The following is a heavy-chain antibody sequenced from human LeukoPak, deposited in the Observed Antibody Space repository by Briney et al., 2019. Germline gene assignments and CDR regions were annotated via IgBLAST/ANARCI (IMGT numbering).Heavy chain of an antibody. CDR2: IYYSGST. Sequence: PSETLSLTCTVSGGSISSSSYYWGWIRQPPGKGLEWIGSIYYSGSTYYNPSLKSRVTISVDTSTNQFSLKLSSVTAADTAVYYCASTPYYIAVAGLFDYWGQGTLVTVSS. CDR1: GGSISSSSYY. J-gene: IGHJ4*02. V-gene: IGHV4-39*01. D-gene: IGHD6-19*01. CDR3: ASTPYYIAVAGLFDY.